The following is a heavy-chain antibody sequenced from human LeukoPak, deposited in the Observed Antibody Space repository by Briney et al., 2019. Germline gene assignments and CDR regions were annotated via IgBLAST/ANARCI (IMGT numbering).Heavy chain of an antibody. V-gene: IGHV4-61*08. J-gene: IGHJ4*02. CDR3: ATDNSYGSGSYYT. D-gene: IGHD3-10*01. Sequence: PSETLSLTCTVSGGSISSGGYYWSWIRQPPGKGLEWIGYIYYSGNTNYNPSLKSRVTISVDTSKNQFSLKLSSVTAADTAVYYCATDNSYGSGSYYTWGQGTLVTVSS. CDR2: IYYSGNT. CDR1: GGSISSGGYY.